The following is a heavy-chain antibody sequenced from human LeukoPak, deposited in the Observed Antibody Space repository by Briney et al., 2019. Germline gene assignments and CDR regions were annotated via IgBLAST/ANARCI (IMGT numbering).Heavy chain of an antibody. D-gene: IGHD3-9*01. Sequence: GRSLRLSCAASGFTFSTYAMHWVRQGPGKGLEWVAVVSYDGSNKYYADSVKGRFTISRDNSKNTLYLEMNSLRADDTAVYYCAKDPRGTLSGYFDYWGQGTLVTVSS. CDR1: GFTFSTYA. CDR2: VSYDGSNK. V-gene: IGHV3-30*04. CDR3: AKDPRGTLSGYFDY. J-gene: IGHJ4*02.